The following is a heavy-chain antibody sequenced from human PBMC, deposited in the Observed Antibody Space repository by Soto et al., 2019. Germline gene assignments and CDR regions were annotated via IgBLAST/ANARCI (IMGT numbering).Heavy chain of an antibody. Sequence: QVQLQESGPGLVKPLETLSLTCTVSGGSISSYYWSWIRQPPGKGLEWIGNIYYSGTTNYNPSLKSRDMTSVSTSKNPFSLKLSSVTAAGTAVYYCASSDGPYWGQGTLVTVSS. V-gene: IGHV4-59*01. CDR2: IYYSGTT. CDR1: GGSISSYY. CDR3: ASSDGPY. J-gene: IGHJ4*02.